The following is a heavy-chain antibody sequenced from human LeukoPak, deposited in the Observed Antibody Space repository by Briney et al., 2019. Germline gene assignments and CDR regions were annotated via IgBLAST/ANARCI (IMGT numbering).Heavy chain of an antibody. Sequence: PSQTLSLTCTVSGGSISSGGYYWSLIRQHPGKGLEWIGYIYYSGSTYYNPSLKSRVTISVDTSKNQFSLKLSSVTAADTAVYYCAREWGGSSSSSVNWFDPWGQGTLVTVSS. V-gene: IGHV4-31*03. CDR1: GGSISSGGYY. D-gene: IGHD6-6*01. J-gene: IGHJ5*02. CDR2: IYYSGST. CDR3: AREWGGSSSSSVNWFDP.